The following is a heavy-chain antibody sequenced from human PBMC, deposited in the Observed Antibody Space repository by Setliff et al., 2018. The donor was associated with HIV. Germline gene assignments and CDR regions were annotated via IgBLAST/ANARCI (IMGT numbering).Heavy chain of an antibody. CDR3: ARAIGIIGLYYFDS. Sequence: SETLSLTCTVSGGSISSDYWSWIWQPPGKGMEWIGFIYDSGSTNYNPSLESRVTISVDTSKNQFSLKLSSVTAADMAVYYCARAIGIIGLYYFDSWGQGTLVTVSS. V-gene: IGHV4-59*01. CDR2: IYDSGST. D-gene: IGHD1-1*01. J-gene: IGHJ4*02. CDR1: GGSISSDY.